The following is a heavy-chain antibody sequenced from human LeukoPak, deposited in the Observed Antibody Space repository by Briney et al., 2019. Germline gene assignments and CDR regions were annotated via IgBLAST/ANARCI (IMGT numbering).Heavy chain of an antibody. CDR3: ALIAAAAPDY. J-gene: IGHJ4*02. D-gene: IGHD6-13*01. Sequence: GGSLRLSCAASGFTFSNDWMHWVRQAPGKGLVWVSRVTSDGSGTSYADSVKGRFTISRDNSKNTLYLQMNSLRAEDTAVYYCALIAAAAPDYWGQGTLVTVSS. CDR2: VTSDGSGT. V-gene: IGHV3-74*01. CDR1: GFTFSNDW.